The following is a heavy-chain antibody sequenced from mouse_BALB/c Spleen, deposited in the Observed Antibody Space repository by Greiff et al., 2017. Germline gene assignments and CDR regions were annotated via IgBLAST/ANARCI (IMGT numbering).Heavy chain of an antibody. J-gene: IGHJ1*01. V-gene: IGHV1-77*01. Sequence: QVQLQQSGPELVKPGASVKMSCKASGYTFTDYVISWVKQRTGQGLEWIGEIYPGSGSTYYNEKFKGKATLTTDKSSSTAYMQLSRLTSEDSAVYFCARGSSYWYFDVWGAGTTVTVSS. CDR1: GYTFTDYV. D-gene: IGHD1-1*01. CDR3: ARGSSYWYFDV. CDR2: IYPGSGST.